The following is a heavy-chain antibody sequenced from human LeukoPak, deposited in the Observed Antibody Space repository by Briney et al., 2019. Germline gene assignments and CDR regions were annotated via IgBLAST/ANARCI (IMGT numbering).Heavy chain of an antibody. Sequence: ASVKVSCTAAGYTFTSNYMHWMRHPQAQGHERKGVINISGGSTSYAQKFQGRVTMTRDKSSNTAYMELSRLRADDTTVYYGARDGRDYYDGSGYFDYWGQGTLVTVSS. J-gene: IGHJ4*02. V-gene: IGHV1-46*01. CDR3: ARDGRDYYDGSGYFDY. CDR2: INISGGST. D-gene: IGHD3-22*01. CDR1: GYTFTSNY.